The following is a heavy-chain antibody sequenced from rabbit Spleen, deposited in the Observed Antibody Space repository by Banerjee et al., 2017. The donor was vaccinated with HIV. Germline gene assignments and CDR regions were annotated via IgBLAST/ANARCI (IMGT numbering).Heavy chain of an antibody. CDR3: GRGSATMTMVITGYYLSL. J-gene: IGHJ6*01. CDR2: IYGGDIHST. Sequence: QSLEESGGDLVKPGASLTLTCTASGFSFSSSYYICWVRQAPGKGLEWIACIYGGDIHSTAYASWAKGRFTISKTSSTTVTLQMTRLTVADTAAYFCGRGSATMTMVITGYYLSLWGPGTLVTVS. V-gene: IGHV1S40*01. D-gene: IGHD2-1*01. CDR1: GFSFSSSYY.